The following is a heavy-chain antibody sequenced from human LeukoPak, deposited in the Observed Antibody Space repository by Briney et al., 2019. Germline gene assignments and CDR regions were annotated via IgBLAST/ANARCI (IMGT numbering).Heavy chain of an antibody. CDR1: GFSLSTFN. J-gene: IGHJ5*01. CDR2: ISGTGSV. Sequence: GGSLRLSCAASGFSLSTFNMNWVRQAPGKGLEWVSCISGTGSVYYAASVRGRFTISRDNSGNSLFLQLNSLRTEDTAVYFCARDLPGSSWYALDSWGQGTLVTVSS. D-gene: IGHD6-13*01. CDR3: ARDLPGSSWYALDS. V-gene: IGHV3-69-1*01.